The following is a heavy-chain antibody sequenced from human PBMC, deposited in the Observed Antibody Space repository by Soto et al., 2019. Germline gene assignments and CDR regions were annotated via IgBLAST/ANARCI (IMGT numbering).Heavy chain of an antibody. Sequence: QVQLVQSGAEVKKPGSSVTVSGKASGGTFSSYAISWVRLAPGQGLEWMGGIIPILGTANYAQKFQGRVTITADESTSTAYRELSRLRSEDTAVYYCARVRDKYDSSGYYLDYWGQGTLVTVSS. V-gene: IGHV1-69*01. CDR3: ARVRDKYDSSGYYLDY. CDR1: GGTFSSYA. CDR2: IIPILGTA. D-gene: IGHD3-22*01. J-gene: IGHJ4*02.